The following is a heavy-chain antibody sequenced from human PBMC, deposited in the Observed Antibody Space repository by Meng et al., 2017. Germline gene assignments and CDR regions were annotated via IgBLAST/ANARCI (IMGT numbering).Heavy chain of an antibody. J-gene: IGHJ4*02. D-gene: IGHD6-13*01. CDR1: GFTFSDYY. Sequence: QVQLVESGGGLVKPGGSVRLSFAASGFTFSDYYMSWIRQAPGKGLEWVSYITSSASTIHYADSVKGRFTISRDNAKNSLYLQMNSLRAEDTAVYYCARVKGSYSSDYWGPGTLVTVSS. CDR2: ITSSASTI. CDR3: ARVKGSYSSDY. V-gene: IGHV3-11*01.